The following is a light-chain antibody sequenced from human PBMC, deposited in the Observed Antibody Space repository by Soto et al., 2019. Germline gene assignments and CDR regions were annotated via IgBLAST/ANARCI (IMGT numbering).Light chain of an antibody. V-gene: IGKV1-27*01. CDR1: QGISNY. J-gene: IGKJ4*01. Sequence: DIQMTQSPSSLSASVGDRVTITCRASQGISNYLAWYQQKPGKVPKLLIYAASTLQSGVPSRFSGSGSGTDFTLTISSLQPEDGATYYCQNYNSALTFGGGTKVEIK. CDR3: QNYNSALT. CDR2: AAS.